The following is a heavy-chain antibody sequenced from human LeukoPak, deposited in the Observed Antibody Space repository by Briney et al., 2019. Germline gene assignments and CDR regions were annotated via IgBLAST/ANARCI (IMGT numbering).Heavy chain of an antibody. D-gene: IGHD6-13*01. CDR1: GFTFNSYS. V-gene: IGHV3-21*01. Sequence: KPGGSLRLSCAASGFTFNSYSMNWVRQAPGKGLEWVSSISSSSYIYYANSVKGRFTISRDNAKNSLYLQMNSLRAEDTAVYYCAREAGAAAGKGDYWGQGTLVTVSS. CDR3: AREAGAAAGKGDY. J-gene: IGHJ4*02. CDR2: ISSSSYI.